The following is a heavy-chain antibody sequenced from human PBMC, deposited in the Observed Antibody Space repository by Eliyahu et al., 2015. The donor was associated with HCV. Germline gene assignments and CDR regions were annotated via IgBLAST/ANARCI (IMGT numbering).Heavy chain of an antibody. CDR1: GFTFDDYA. D-gene: IGHD3-10*01. Sequence: EVQLVESGGGLVQPGRSLRLSCAASGFTFDDYAMHWVRQAPGKGLEWVSGISWNSGSIGYGDSVKGRXTISRDNAKNSLYLQMNSLRAEDTAFYYCAKGGYSSQFGGIGFAYWGQGTLVTVSS. V-gene: IGHV3-9*01. CDR2: ISWNSGSI. J-gene: IGHJ4*02. CDR3: AKGGYSSQFGGIGFAY.